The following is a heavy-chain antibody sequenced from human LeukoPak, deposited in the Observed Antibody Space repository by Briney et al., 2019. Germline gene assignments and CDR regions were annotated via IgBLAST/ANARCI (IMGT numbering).Heavy chain of an antibody. J-gene: IGHJ3*02. CDR3: ARGGDCGGDCHDAFDI. CDR1: GGTFSSYA. CDR2: IIPIFGTA. V-gene: IGHV1-69*05. D-gene: IGHD2-21*02. Sequence: ASVKVSCKASGGTFSSYAISWVRQAPGQGLEWMGGIIPIFGTANYAQKFQGRVTITTDESTSTAYMELSSLRSEDTAVYHCARGGDCGGDCHDAFDIWGQGTMVTVSS.